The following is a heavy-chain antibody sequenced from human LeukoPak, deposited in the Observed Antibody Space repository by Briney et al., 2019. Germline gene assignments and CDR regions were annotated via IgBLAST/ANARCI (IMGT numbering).Heavy chain of an antibody. J-gene: IGHJ3*02. CDR3: ERVRGDSTNDAFYI. Sequence: PSETLSLTCTVSGGSITSHYRSWIRQPPGKGLEWLGYIYSSGSTNYNLSLRSRVTISVDTSKNQFSLMLTSVTAADTAVYYCERVRGDSTNDAFYIWGQGTVVTVS. CDR1: GGSITSHY. V-gene: IGHV4-59*11. CDR2: IYSSGST. D-gene: IGHD2-21*02.